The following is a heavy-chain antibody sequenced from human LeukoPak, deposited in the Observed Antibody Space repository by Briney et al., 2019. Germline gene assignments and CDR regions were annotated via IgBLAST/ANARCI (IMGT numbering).Heavy chain of an antibody. V-gene: IGHV3-23*01. Sequence: PGGSLRLSCAASGFTFSSYAMSWVRQAPGKGLEWVSAISGSGGSTYYADSVKGRFTISRDNSKNTLYLQMNSLRAEDTAVYYCAKDMVRGVIPDLVDYWGQGTLVTVSS. D-gene: IGHD3-10*01. CDR1: GFTFSSYA. J-gene: IGHJ4*02. CDR2: ISGSGGST. CDR3: AKDMVRGVIPDLVDY.